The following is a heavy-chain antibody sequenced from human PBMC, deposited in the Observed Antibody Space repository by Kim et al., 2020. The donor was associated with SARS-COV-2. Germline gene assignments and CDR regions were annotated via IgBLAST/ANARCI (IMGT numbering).Heavy chain of an antibody. CDR1: GGSVSSGSYY. CDR3: ARDREGLLWFGIDY. V-gene: IGHV4-61*01. D-gene: IGHD3-10*01. CDR2: IYYSGST. Sequence: SETLSLTCTVSGGSVSSGSYYWSWIRQPPGMGLVWIGYIYYSGSTNYNPSLKSRVTISVDTYKNQFSLKLSSVTAAATAVYYCARDREGLLWFGIDYWGQRTLSASPQ. J-gene: IGHJ4*02.